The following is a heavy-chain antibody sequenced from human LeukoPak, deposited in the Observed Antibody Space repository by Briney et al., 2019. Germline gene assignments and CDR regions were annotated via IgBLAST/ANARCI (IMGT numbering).Heavy chain of an antibody. CDR1: GFTFSSYS. CDR2: ISSSSSYM. D-gene: IGHD3-22*01. J-gene: IGHJ4*02. CDR3: ARDLRSSGYYAFDY. Sequence: GGSLRLSCAASGFTFSSYSMNWVRQAPGKGLEWVSCISSSSSYMYYADSVKGRFTTSRDNAKNSLYLQMNSLRAEDTAVYYCARDLRSSGYYAFDYWGQGTLVTVSS. V-gene: IGHV3-21*01.